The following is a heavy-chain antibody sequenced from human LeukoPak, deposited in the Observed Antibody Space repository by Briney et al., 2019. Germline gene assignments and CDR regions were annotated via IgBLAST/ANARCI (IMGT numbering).Heavy chain of an antibody. CDR1: GFTFDDYA. D-gene: IGHD6-13*01. V-gene: IGHV3-9*01. J-gene: IGHJ4*02. CDR3: AKASGSSWYSRFDY. CDR2: ICWNSGSI. Sequence: PGRSLRLSCAASGFTFDDYAMHWVRQAPGKGLEWVSGICWNSGSIGYADSVKGRFTISRDNAKNSLYLQMNSLRAEDTALYYCAKASGSSWYSRFDYWGQGTLVTVSS.